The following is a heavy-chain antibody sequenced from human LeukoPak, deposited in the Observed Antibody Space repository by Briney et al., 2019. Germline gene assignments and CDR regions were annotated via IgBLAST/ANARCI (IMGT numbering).Heavy chain of an antibody. V-gene: IGHV3-74*01. Sequence: GGSLRLSCAASGFDFSSNWMHWVRHAPGQGLVWVSRIKGDGISTNYADSVKGRFTISRDNSKNTLYLQMNSLRAEDTAVYYCARDLGGDGYNSNFDYWGQGTLVTVSS. CDR1: GFDFSSNW. J-gene: IGHJ4*02. CDR3: ARDLGGDGYNSNFDY. D-gene: IGHD5-24*01. CDR2: IKGDGIST.